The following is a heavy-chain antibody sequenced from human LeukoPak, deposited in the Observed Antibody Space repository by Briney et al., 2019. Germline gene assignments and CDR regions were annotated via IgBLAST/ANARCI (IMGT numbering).Heavy chain of an antibody. CDR2: TDTSGST. V-gene: IGHV4-61*02. Sequence: SETLSLTCTVSGGSISSGGYYWIRQPAGKGLEWIGRTDTSGSTNYNPSLKSPITISLDTSKNQFSLKLSSVTAADTAVYYCARGVMEVAGFYYFDCWGQGTLVTVSS. CDR3: ARGVMEVAGFYYFDC. CDR1: GGSISSGG. D-gene: IGHD3-16*01. J-gene: IGHJ4*02.